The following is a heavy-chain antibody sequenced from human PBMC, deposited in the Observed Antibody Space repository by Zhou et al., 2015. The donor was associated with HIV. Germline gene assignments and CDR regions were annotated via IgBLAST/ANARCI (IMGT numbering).Heavy chain of an antibody. Sequence: QVQLVQSGAEEKKPGASMKVSCKASGYTFSSYAIHWVRQAPGQRLEWMGWINAGNGNTKIFTEVPGQSHHYQDTSASTAYMELSSLRSEDTAVYYCAGQYYVFLEWLLDEVPTPWGHGNPGHRLL. CDR2: INAGNGNT. V-gene: IGHV1-3*05. CDR3: AGQYYVFLEWLLDEVPTP. D-gene: IGHD3-3*01. J-gene: IGHJ5*02. CDR1: GYTFSSYA.